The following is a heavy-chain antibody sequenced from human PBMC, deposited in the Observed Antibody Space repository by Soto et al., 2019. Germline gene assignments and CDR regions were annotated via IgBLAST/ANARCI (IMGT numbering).Heavy chain of an antibody. D-gene: IGHD1-1*01. CDR2: IYHSGTT. Sequence: QVRLQESGPGLVKPSQTLSLTCIVSGASISTGGYYWSWIRQHPGKGLELIGYIYHSGTTYYNPSLESRLSTSADSSKNLLSLNLTSVTASDTAIYYCARATAPCWFDPCGQGTLVTVSS. V-gene: IGHV4-31*03. J-gene: IGHJ5*02. CDR3: ARATAPCWFDP. CDR1: GASISTGGYY.